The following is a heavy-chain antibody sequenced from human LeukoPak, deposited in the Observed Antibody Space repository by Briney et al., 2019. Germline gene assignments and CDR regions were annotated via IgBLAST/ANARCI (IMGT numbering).Heavy chain of an antibody. V-gene: IGHV1-18*01. CDR2: ISAYNGNT. J-gene: IGHJ5*02. CDR3: ARVILVGWFDP. Sequence: GASVKVPCKASGYTFTSYGISWVRQAPGQGLEWMGWISAYNGNTNYARKLQGRVTMTTDTSTSTAYMELRSLRSDDTAVYYCARVILVGWFDPWGQGTLVTVSS. CDR1: GYTFTSYG. D-gene: IGHD3-16*02.